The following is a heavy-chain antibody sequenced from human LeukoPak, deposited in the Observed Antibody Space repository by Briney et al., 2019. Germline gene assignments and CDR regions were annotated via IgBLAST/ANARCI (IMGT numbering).Heavy chain of an antibody. CDR2: IYTSGTT. V-gene: IGHV4-4*09. CDR1: GGSVSSYY. CDR3: ARLKSGRYLQH. D-gene: IGHD1-14*01. Sequence: SETLSLTCTVSGGSVSSYYWSWIRQPPGKGLECIGYIYTSGTTNYNPSLKSRVTIAVDKSKNQFSLKLSYVTAADTDVYYCARLKSGRYLQHWGQGTLVTVSS. J-gene: IGHJ1*01.